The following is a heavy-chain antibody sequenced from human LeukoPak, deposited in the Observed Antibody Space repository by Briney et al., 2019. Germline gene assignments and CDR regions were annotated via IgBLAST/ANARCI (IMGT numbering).Heavy chain of an antibody. Sequence: GGSLRLSCAASGFTFSSYSMNWVRQAPGKGLEWVSYISSSSSTIYYADSVKGRFTISRDNAKNSLYLQMNSLRAEDTAVYYCARDKGDYDTSGSLFVFGGQGTLVTVSS. CDR2: ISSSSSTI. V-gene: IGHV3-48*04. CDR1: GFTFSSYS. D-gene: IGHD3-22*01. J-gene: IGHJ4*02. CDR3: ARDKGDYDTSGSLFVF.